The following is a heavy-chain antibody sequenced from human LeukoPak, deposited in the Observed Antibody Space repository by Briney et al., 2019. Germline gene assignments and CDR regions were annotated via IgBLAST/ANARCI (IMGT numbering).Heavy chain of an antibody. V-gene: IGHV4-59*12. J-gene: IGHJ5*02. Sequence: SETLSLTCTVSGGSISSYYWSWIRQPPGKGLEWIGYIYYSGSTNYNPSLKSRVAISADTSKNQFSLKMNSVTAADTAVYYCAKNGQSGFSFDPWGQGTLVTVSS. CDR2: IYYSGST. CDR1: GGSISSYY. D-gene: IGHD1-26*01. CDR3: AKNGQSGFSFDP.